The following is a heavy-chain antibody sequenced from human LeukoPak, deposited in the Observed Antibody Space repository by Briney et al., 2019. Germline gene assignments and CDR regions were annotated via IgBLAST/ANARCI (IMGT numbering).Heavy chain of an antibody. CDR3: ARDFYDAYGYRYFDD. CDR1: GFTFSTYS. J-gene: IGHJ4*02. V-gene: IGHV3-21*01. D-gene: IGHD5-18*01. Sequence: GGSLRLSCAASGFTFSTYSMNWVRQTPGKGLEWVSCIDSRSNDIYYADSVKGRFTISRDNAKNSLYLQLNSLRAEDTAVYYCARDFYDAYGYRYFDDWGQGTLVTVSS. CDR2: IDSRSNDI.